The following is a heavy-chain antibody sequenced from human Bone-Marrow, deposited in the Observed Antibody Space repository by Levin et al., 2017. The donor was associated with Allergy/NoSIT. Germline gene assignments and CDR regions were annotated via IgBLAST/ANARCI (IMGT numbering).Heavy chain of an antibody. CDR2: ITSRSTYM. J-gene: IGHJ3*02. V-gene: IGHV3-21*06. CDR3: TRVRQGGSEAFDI. Sequence: LSLTCAASGFAFSSYTMAWVRQAPGKGLEWVSAITSRSTYMYYADSMKGRFTISRDNAENSLYLQMNSPRAEDTAVYYCTRVRQGGSEAFDIWGQGTMVTVSS. CDR1: GFAFSSYT. D-gene: IGHD3-16*01.